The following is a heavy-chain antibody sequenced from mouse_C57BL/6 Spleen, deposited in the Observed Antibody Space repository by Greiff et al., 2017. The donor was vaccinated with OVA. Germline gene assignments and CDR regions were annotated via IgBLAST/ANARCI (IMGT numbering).Heavy chain of an antibody. J-gene: IGHJ1*03. D-gene: IGHD2-1*01. V-gene: IGHV1-62-2*01. Sequence: QVQLQQSGAELVKPGASVKVSCKASGYTFTEYTIHWVKQRSGQGLEWIGWFYPGSGSIKYNEKFKDKATLTADKSSSTVYMELSRLTSEDSAVYFCARHEDPSNYLSLGFDVWGTGTTVTVSS. CDR3: ARHEDPSNYLSLGFDV. CDR2: FYPGSGSI. CDR1: GYTFTEYT.